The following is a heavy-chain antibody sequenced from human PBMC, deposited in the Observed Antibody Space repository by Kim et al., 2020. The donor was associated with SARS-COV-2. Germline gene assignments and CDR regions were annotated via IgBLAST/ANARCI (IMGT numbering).Heavy chain of an antibody. CDR3: ATSGGYYLGWFDP. Sequence: YALKLQGRVTMTNDTPTDTAYMELTSLRSEDTAVYYCATSGGYYLGWFDPWGQGTLVTVSS. J-gene: IGHJ5*02. V-gene: IGHV1-24*01. D-gene: IGHD3-22*01.